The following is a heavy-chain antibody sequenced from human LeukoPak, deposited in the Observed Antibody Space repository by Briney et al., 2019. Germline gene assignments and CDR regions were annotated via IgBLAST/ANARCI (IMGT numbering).Heavy chain of an antibody. CDR1: GFTFDDYG. CDR2: INWNGGST. D-gene: IGHD5-12*01. CDR3: AKKVKRGYSGYVPDGTHGQTLYYYYMDV. J-gene: IGHJ6*03. V-gene: IGHV3-20*04. Sequence: GGSLRLSCAASGFTFDDYGMSWVRQAPGKGLEWVSGINWNGGSTGYADSVKGRFTISRDNAKNSLYLQMNSLRAEDTAVYYCAKKVKRGYSGYVPDGTHGQTLYYYYMDVWGKGTTVTVSS.